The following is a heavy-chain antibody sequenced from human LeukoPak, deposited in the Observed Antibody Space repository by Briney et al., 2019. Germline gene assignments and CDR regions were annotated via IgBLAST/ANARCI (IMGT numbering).Heavy chain of an antibody. D-gene: IGHD1-26*01. CDR1: GGSFSGYY. CDR3: ASKVGATLYWFDP. J-gene: IGHJ5*02. V-gene: IGHV4-34*01. Sequence: ETLSLTCAVYGGSFSGYYWSWIRQPPGKGLEWIGEINHSGSTNYSPSLKSRVTISVDTSKNQFSLKLSSVTAADTAVYYCASKVGATLYWFDPWGQGTLVTVSS. CDR2: INHSGST.